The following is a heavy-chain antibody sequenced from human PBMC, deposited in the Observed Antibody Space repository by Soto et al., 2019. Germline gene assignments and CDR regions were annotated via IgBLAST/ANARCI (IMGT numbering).Heavy chain of an antibody. V-gene: IGHV1-69*13. Sequence: SVKVSCKASGGTFSSYAISWVRQAPGQGLEWMGGIIPIFGTANYAQKFQGRVTITADESTSTAYMELSSLRSEDTAVYYCARVWGGIGYCSSTSCYMGAFDIWGQGTMVTVSS. CDR1: GGTFSSYA. CDR2: IIPIFGTA. J-gene: IGHJ3*02. CDR3: ARVWGGIGYCSSTSCYMGAFDI. D-gene: IGHD2-2*02.